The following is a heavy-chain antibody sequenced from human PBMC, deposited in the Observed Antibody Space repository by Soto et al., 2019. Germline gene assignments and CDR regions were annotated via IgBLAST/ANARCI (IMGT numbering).Heavy chain of an antibody. Sequence: SETLSLTCAVSSGSISSSNWWSWVRQPPGKGLEWNGEIYHNGSTNYNPALKSRVNKSVDKSKNQFSLKLSSVTAADTAVYYCARDLIGYCSSTSCLRSPDDYYYYMDVWGKGTTVTVSS. V-gene: IGHV4-4*02. D-gene: IGHD2-2*01. J-gene: IGHJ6*03. CDR1: SGSISSSNW. CDR3: ARDLIGYCSSTSCLRSPDDYYYYMDV. CDR2: IYHNGST.